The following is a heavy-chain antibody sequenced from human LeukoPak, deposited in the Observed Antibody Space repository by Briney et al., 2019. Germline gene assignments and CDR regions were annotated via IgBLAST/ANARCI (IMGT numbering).Heavy chain of an antibody. CDR1: GFTFSSYA. D-gene: IGHD5-12*01. V-gene: IGHV3-23*01. CDR3: AKNSGYAYFDY. Sequence: GGSLRLSCATSGFTFSSYAMTWVRQAPGKGLEWVSSISASGAGTYYADSVQGRFTISRDNSKNTLYLQMNSLRAEDSAVYYCAKNSGYAYFDYWGQGTLVTVSS. CDR2: ISASGAGT. J-gene: IGHJ4*02.